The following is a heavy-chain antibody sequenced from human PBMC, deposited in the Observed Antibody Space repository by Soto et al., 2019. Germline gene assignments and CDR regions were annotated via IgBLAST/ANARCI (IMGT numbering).Heavy chain of an antibody. D-gene: IGHD5-18*01. V-gene: IGHV3-30*18. Sequence: GGSLRLSWAASGFTFSNAWMNWVRQAPGKGLEWVAIITYDGSDKYYADSVKGRFTISRDNTKNTLSLQMNSLRAEDTAVYYCAKLGYTYANYFDYWGQGTLVTVSS. J-gene: IGHJ4*02. CDR1: GFTFSNAW. CDR2: ITYDGSDK. CDR3: AKLGYTYANYFDY.